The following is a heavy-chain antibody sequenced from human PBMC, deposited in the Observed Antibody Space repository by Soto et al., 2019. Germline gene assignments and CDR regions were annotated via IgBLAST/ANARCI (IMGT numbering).Heavy chain of an antibody. Sequence: PSETLSLTCTVSGGSISSGGYYWSWIRQHPGKGLEWIGYIYYSGSTYYNPSLKSRVTISVDTSKNQFSLKLSSVTAADTAVYYCACTHGPTYYYDSSGPWAFDYWGQGTLVTVSS. D-gene: IGHD3-22*01. J-gene: IGHJ4*02. CDR3: ACTHGPTYYYDSSGPWAFDY. V-gene: IGHV4-31*03. CDR1: GGSISSGGYY. CDR2: IYYSGST.